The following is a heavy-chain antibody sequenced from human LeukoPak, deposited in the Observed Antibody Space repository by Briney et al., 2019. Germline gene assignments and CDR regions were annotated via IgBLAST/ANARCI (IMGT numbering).Heavy chain of an antibody. D-gene: IGHD3-10*01. CDR1: GFTFSNAY. J-gene: IGHJ4*02. CDR3: AKDKIVGDGRWDFDH. Sequence: GGSLRLSCAASGFTFSNAYMNWVRQAPGKGLEWVSGIVGRSGNTYYADSVKGRFTISRDTSKSTLYLQMNSLRAEDTAQYYCAKDKIVGDGRWDFDHWGQGTLVTVSS. CDR2: IVGRSGNT. V-gene: IGHV3-23*01.